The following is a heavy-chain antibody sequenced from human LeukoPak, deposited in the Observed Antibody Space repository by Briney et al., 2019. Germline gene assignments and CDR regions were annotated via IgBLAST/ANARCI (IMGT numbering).Heavy chain of an antibody. D-gene: IGHD6-13*01. Sequence: PGGSLRLSCAASGFTFSIHIMNSVRQAPGKGLEWVSSISSSSSYIYYADSVKCRFTISRDNAKNSLYLQMNRLRAEDTAVYYCATRCSSCFYIDYWGQGTLVTVYS. V-gene: IGHV3-21*01. J-gene: IGHJ4*02. CDR3: ATRCSSCFYIDY. CDR1: GFTFSIHI. CDR2: ISSSSSYI.